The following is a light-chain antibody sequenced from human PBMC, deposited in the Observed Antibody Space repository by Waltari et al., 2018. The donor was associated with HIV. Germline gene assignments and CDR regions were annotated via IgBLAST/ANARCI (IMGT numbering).Light chain of an antibody. CDR2: DVT. CDR3: SSYTSNSRV. Sequence: SAMLPPHDCPGSRGQPTTLSFTRTSSVFGDYTIVSWYQQHPGKAPKLMIYDVTNRPAGVSNRFSGSKSGNTASLTISGLQAEDEADYYCSSYTSNSRVFGTGTKVTVL. CDR1: SSVFGDYTI. J-gene: IGLJ1*01. V-gene: IGLV2-14*03.